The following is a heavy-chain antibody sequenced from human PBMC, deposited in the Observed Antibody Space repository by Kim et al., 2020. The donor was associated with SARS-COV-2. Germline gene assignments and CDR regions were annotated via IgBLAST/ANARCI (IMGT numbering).Heavy chain of an antibody. J-gene: IGHJ4*02. CDR2: IYYSGST. CDR1: GGSISSYY. CDR3: ARGPFDWPERFFDY. Sequence: SETLSLTCTVSGGSISSYYWSWIRQPPGKGLEWIGYIYYSGSTNYNPSLKSRVTISVDTSKNQFSLKLSSVTAADTAVYYCARGPFDWPERFFDYWGQGTLVTVSS. V-gene: IGHV4-59*08. D-gene: IGHD3-9*01.